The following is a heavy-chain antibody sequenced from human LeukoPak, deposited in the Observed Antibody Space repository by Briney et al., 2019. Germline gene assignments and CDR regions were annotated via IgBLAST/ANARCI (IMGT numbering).Heavy chain of an antibody. Sequence: SETLSLTCTVSGGSISSYYWSWIRQPPGKGLEWIGYIYYSGSTNYNPSLKSRVTISVDKSKNQFSLKLSSVTAADTAVYYCARVGCSSTSCSYNWFDPWGQGTLVTVSS. V-gene: IGHV4-59*12. D-gene: IGHD2-2*01. CDR2: IYYSGST. CDR3: ARVGCSSTSCSYNWFDP. CDR1: GGSISSYY. J-gene: IGHJ5*02.